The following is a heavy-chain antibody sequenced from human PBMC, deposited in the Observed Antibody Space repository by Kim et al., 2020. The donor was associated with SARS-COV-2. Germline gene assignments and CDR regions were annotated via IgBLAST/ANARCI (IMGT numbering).Heavy chain of an antibody. V-gene: IGHV3-30*04. CDR2: ISYDGSNK. Sequence: GGSLRLSCAASGFTFSSYAMHWVRQAPGKGLEWVAVISYDGSNKYYVDSVKGRFTISRDNSKNTLYLQMNSLRAEDTAVYYCARGGRDGDYVAFWGQGTLVTVSS. CDR1: GFTFSSYA. J-gene: IGHJ4*02. CDR3: ARGGRDGDYVAF. D-gene: IGHD4-17*01.